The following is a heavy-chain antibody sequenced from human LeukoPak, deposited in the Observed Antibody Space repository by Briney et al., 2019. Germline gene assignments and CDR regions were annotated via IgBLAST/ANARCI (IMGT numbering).Heavy chain of an antibody. CDR3: ARELFESGTPYGMDV. CDR2: IHHSGST. CDR1: GGSFDSYY. V-gene: IGHV4-59*12. D-gene: IGHD1-26*01. Sequence: SETLSLTCTVSGGSFDSYYWSWIRQPPGKGLEWIGNIHHSGSTYYNPSLKSRVTISVDTSKNQLSLKLSSVTAADTAVYYCARELFESGTPYGMDVWGQGTTVTVSS. J-gene: IGHJ6*02.